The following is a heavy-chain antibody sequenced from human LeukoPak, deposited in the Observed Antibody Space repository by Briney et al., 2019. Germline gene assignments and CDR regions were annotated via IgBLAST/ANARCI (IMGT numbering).Heavy chain of an antibody. CDR1: GFTFSSSA. Sequence: GGSLRLSCAASGFTFSSSAMSWVCQAPGKELECVSAISNNGGYTYYADSVQGRFTISRDNAKNSLYLQMNSLRDEDTAVYYCERDGGSSWSYIDYWGQGTLVTVSS. D-gene: IGHD6-13*01. V-gene: IGHV3-23*01. CDR2: ISNNGGYT. J-gene: IGHJ4*02. CDR3: ERDGGSSWSYIDY.